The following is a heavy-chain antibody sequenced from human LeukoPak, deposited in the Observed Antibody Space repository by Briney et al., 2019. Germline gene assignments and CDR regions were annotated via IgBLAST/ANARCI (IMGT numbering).Heavy chain of an antibody. CDR1: GYTFTGYY. Sequence: GASVKVSCKASGYTFTGYYMHWVRQAPGHWLQWMGWINPNSGGTNYAQKLQGRVTMTTDTSTSTAYMELRSLRSDDTAVYYCARHDYYDSSGYLKHFDYWGQGTLVTVSS. V-gene: IGHV1-2*02. J-gene: IGHJ4*02. CDR3: ARHDYYDSSGYLKHFDY. CDR2: INPNSGGT. D-gene: IGHD3-22*01.